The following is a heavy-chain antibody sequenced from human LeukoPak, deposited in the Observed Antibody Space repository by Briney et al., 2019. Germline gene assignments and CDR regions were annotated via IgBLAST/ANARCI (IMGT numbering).Heavy chain of an antibody. D-gene: IGHD3-16*02. J-gene: IGHJ4*02. CDR2: ISSSSSYI. V-gene: IGHV3-21*01. CDR1: GFTFSSNS. Sequence: GGSLRLSCGVSGFTFSSNSMNWVRQAPGKGLEWVSSISSSSSYISYADSEKGRFTISRDNAKNSLYLQMNSLRAEDTAVYYCASRSEFDYWGQGTLVTVSS. CDR3: ASRSEFDY.